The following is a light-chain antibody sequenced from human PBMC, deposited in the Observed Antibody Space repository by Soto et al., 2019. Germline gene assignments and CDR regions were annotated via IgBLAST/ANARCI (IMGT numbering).Light chain of an antibody. J-gene: IGKJ1*01. CDR2: KAS. CDR3: QQYRSYSWT. CDR1: QSINGW. V-gene: IGKV1-5*03. Sequence: DIQMTQSPSPLSASVGDRVTITCRASQSINGWLAWYQQKPGKAPNLLIYKASNLQSGVPSRFSGSGSETEFTLSISSLQPDDFATYYCQQYRSYSWTFGQGTKVEIK.